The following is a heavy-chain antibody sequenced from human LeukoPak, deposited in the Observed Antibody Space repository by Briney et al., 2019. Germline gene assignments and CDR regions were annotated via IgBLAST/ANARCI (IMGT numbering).Heavy chain of an antibody. CDR2: VTGNGDNT. CDR3: AKEGFDS. CDR1: GFTFSSYA. Sequence: GGSPRLSCAASGFTFSSYAMSWVRQAPGKGLEWVSSVTGNGDNTFHADSVKGRFTISRDNSKNTLYLQMNSLRAEDTAVYYCAKEGFDSWGQGTLVTVSS. J-gene: IGHJ4*02. V-gene: IGHV3-23*01.